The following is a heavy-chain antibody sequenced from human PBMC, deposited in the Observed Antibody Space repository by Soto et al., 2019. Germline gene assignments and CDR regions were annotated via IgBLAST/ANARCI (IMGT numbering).Heavy chain of an antibody. CDR3: AKVRIRTEGDKDY. CDR1: GFTFSSYG. Sequence: GGSLRLSCAASGFTFSSYGMHWVRQAPGKGLEWVAVISKDGSNTYYVDSVKGRFTISRDNSKNTLYLQMNSLTAEDTAMYYCAKVRIRTEGDKDYWGQGTLVTVSS. V-gene: IGHV3-30*18. D-gene: IGHD3-16*01. CDR2: ISKDGSNT. J-gene: IGHJ4*02.